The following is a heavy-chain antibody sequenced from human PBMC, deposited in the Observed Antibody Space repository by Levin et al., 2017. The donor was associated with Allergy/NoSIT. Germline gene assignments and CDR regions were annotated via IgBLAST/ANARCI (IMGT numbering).Heavy chain of an antibody. CDR1: GFSLNTSGVG. Sequence: ESGPTLVKPTQTLTLTCTFSGFSLNTSGVGVGWIRQPPGKALEWLTLIFWDDERRSSPSLKSRLTITKDTSKNQVVIIMTNMDPVDTATYYCARGILWFGDLLGWPPYIDYWGQGTLVTVSS. J-gene: IGHJ4*02. CDR3: ARGILWFGDLLGWPPYIDY. CDR2: IFWDDER. D-gene: IGHD3-10*01. V-gene: IGHV2-5*02.